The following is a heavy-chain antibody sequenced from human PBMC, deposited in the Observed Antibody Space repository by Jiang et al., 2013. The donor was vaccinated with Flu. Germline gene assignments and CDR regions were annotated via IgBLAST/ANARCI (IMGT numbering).Heavy chain of an antibody. CDR1: GYTFTGYY. CDR3: ARDLGDIVLVVAAAFTY. D-gene: IGHD2-15*01. J-gene: IGHJ4*02. V-gene: IGHV1-2*02. CDR2: INPNSGGT. Sequence: SGAEVKKPGASVKVSCKASGYTFTGYYMHWVRQAPGQGLEWMGWINPNSGGTNYAQKFQGRVTMTRDTSISTAYMELSRLKSDDTAVYYCARDLGDIVLVVAAAFTYWGQGTLVTVSS.